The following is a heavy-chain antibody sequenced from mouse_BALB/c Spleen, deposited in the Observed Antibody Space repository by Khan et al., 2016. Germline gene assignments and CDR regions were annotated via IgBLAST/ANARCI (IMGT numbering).Heavy chain of an antibody. CDR1: GYTFSSYW. J-gene: IGHJ2*01. CDR2: ILLGSGSI. Sequence: QVQLQQSGAELMKPGASVKISCKATGYTFSSYWLEWVKERPGHGLEWIGDILLGSGSINFNERFKDKATFTADTSSNTAYLHLSSLTSEDSAVYYCARGSDWGQGTTLTVSS. V-gene: IGHV1-9*01. CDR3: ARGSD.